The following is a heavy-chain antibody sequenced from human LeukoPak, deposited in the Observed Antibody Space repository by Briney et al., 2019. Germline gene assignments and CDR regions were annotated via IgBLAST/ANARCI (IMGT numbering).Heavy chain of an antibody. CDR3: ARESTYDSSGYYSPPHAFDI. D-gene: IGHD3-22*01. J-gene: IGHJ3*02. V-gene: IGHV4-61*02. Sequence: SETLSLTCTVSGGSISSGSYYWSWIRQPAGKGLEWIGRIYTSGSTNYNPSLKSRVTISVDTSKNQFSLKLSSVTAADTAVYYCARESTYDSSGYYSPPHAFDIWGQGTIVTVSS. CDR2: IYTSGST. CDR1: GGSISSGSYY.